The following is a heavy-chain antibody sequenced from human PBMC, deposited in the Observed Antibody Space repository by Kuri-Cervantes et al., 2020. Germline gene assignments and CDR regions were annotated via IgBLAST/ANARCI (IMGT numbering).Heavy chain of an antibody. CDR2: ISSSSSYI. J-gene: IGHJ3*02. V-gene: IGHV3-21*01. D-gene: IGHD6-19*01. CDR1: GFTFSSYS. CDR3: ARDSPSGWYQVDAFDI. Sequence: LSLTCAASGFTFSSYSMNWVRQAPGKGLEWVSSISSSSSYIYYADSVKGRFTISRDNAKNSLYLQMNSLRAEDTAVYYCARDSPSGWYQVDAFDIWGQGTMVTVSS.